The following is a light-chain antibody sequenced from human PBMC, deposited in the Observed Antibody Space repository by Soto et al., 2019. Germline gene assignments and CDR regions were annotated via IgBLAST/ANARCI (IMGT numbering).Light chain of an antibody. Sequence: DIRMTQSPSSLSASVGDRVIITCRASQSIDRYLNWYQQKPGKAPKLLIYAASSLQSWVPSRFSGSESGTDFTLTIRNLQPEDFATYYCQQSYSTPRTFGQGTKVEI. CDR1: QSIDRY. CDR3: QQSYSTPRT. V-gene: IGKV1-39*01. J-gene: IGKJ1*01. CDR2: AAS.